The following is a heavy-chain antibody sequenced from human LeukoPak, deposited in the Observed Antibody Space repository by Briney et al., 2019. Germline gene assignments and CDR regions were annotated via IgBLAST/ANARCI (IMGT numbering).Heavy chain of an antibody. CDR2: ISWNSGSI. D-gene: IGHD6-13*01. CDR3: AKDWGLKQLATPFDY. Sequence: GGSLRLSCAASGFTFDDYAMHWVRQAPGKGLEWVSGISWNSGSIGYADSVKGRFTISRDNAKNSLYLQMNSLRAEDTALYYCAKDWGLKQLATPFDYWGQGTLVTVSA. V-gene: IGHV3-9*01. CDR1: GFTFDDYA. J-gene: IGHJ4*02.